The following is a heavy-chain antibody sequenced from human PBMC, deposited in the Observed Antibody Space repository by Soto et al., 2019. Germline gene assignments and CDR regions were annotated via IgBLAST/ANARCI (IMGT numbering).Heavy chain of an antibody. CDR2: IYSGGST. CDR1: GFTVSSNY. J-gene: IGHJ3*02. Sequence: PGGSLRLSCAASGFTVSSNYMSWVRQAPGKGLEWVSVIYSGGSTYYADSVKGRFTISRHNSKNTLYLQMNSLRAEDTAVYYCARDGVIGTPDAFDIWGQGTMVTVSS. V-gene: IGHV3-53*04. CDR3: ARDGVIGTPDAFDI. D-gene: IGHD3-16*02.